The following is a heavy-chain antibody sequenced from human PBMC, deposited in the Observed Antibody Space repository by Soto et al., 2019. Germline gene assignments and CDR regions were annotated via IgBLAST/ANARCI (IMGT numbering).Heavy chain of an antibody. Sequence: SETLSLTCAVSGDSISSGYHWTWIRQPPGKGLEWIGYIYYSGRTNYNPSLKSRVSISVDTSKNHFSLQLRSVTAADTAVYYCARVGGDDFGDSWGFDYWGQGNLVTVSS. CDR1: GDSISSGYH. J-gene: IGHJ4*02. D-gene: IGHD4-17*01. CDR2: IYYSGRT. V-gene: IGHV4-61*03. CDR3: ARVGGDDFGDSWGFDY.